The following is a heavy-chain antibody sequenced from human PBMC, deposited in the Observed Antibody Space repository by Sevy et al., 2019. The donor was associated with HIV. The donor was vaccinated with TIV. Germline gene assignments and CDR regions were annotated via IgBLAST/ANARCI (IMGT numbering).Heavy chain of an antibody. Sequence: ASVKVSCKAAGGTFRSCAFGWVRQAPGQGLEWMGGIIPIFGLGNNAARFQGRVSITADESTRTVYMELSSLISEDTALYYCASVILSVPSIPLPFDSWGQGTLVTVSS. J-gene: IGHJ4*02. CDR1: GGTFRSCA. V-gene: IGHV1-69*13. CDR2: IIPIFGLG. D-gene: IGHD6-6*01. CDR3: ASVILSVPSIPLPFDS.